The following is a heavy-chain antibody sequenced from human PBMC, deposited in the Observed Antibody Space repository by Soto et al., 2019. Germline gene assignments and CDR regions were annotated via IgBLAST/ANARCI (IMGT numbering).Heavy chain of an antibody. CDR3: ARSNPSYCSGGSCYPYYYYYYMDV. Sequence: ASVKVSCKASGGTFSSYTISWERQAPGQGLEWMGRIFPILGIANYAQKFQGRVTITADKSTSTAYMELSSLRSEDTAVYYCARSNPSYCSGGSCYPYYYYYYMDVWGKGTTVTVSS. V-gene: IGHV1-69*02. CDR2: IFPILGIA. D-gene: IGHD2-15*01. J-gene: IGHJ6*03. CDR1: GGTFSSYT.